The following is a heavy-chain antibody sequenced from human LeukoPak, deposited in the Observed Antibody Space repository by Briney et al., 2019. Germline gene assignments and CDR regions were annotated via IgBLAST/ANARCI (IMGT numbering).Heavy chain of an antibody. CDR2: IRGKGNNYAT. J-gene: IGHJ1*01. Sequence: GGSLRLSCAASGFTFSGAAMYWVRQASGKGLEWVGHIRGKGNNYATAYTESVKGRFTISRDDSKNTAYLQMNSLKTEDTAVYYCTGSSVGHWGQGTLVTVSS. V-gene: IGHV3-73*01. CDR3: TGSSVGH. CDR1: GFTFSGAA. D-gene: IGHD6-25*01.